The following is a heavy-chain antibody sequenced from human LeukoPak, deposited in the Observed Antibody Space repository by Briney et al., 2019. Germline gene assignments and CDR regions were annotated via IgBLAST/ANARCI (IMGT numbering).Heavy chain of an antibody. CDR2: ISGSGGST. V-gene: IGHV3-23*01. CDR1: GMPFSSYA. CDR3: AKDHTFRIQLWLGNWFDP. D-gene: IGHD5-18*01. J-gene: IGHJ5*02. Sequence: GGSLRLSCAASGMPFSSYAMSWVRQAPGKGLEWVSAISGSGGSTYYADSVKGRFTISRDNSKNTLYLQMNSLRAEDTAVYYCAKDHTFRIQLWLGNWFDPWGQGTLVTVSS.